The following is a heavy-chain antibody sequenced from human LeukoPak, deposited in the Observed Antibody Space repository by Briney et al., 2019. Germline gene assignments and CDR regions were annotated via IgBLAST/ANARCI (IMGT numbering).Heavy chain of an antibody. Sequence: GGSLRLSCAASGFTFSSYGMHWVRQAPGKGLAWVGRIKSKTDDGTTEYAAPVKGRFTISRDDSKNTLYLQMNGLKTEDTAVYYCTTFTTPAYWGQGTLVTVSS. V-gene: IGHV3-15*01. CDR1: GFTFSSYG. CDR3: TTFTTPAY. CDR2: IKSKTDDGTT. D-gene: IGHD3-22*01. J-gene: IGHJ4*02.